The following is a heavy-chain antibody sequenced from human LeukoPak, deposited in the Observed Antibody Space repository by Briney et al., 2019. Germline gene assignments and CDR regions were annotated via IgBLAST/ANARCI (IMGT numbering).Heavy chain of an antibody. CDR2: IYTSGNT. V-gene: IGHV4-4*07. D-gene: IGHD1-14*01. CDR1: GGSISSYY. Sequence: SETLSLTCTVSGGSISSYYWSWIRQPAGKGLEWIGRIYTSGNTNYNPSLKSRVTMSVDPSKNQFSLKLSSVTAADTAVYYCARYNRRSWSNWFDPWGQGTLVTVSS. CDR3: ARYNRRSWSNWFDP. J-gene: IGHJ5*02.